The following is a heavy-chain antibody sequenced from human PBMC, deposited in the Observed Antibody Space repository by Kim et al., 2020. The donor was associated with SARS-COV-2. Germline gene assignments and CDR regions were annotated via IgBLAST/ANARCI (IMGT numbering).Heavy chain of an antibody. CDR3: VRVLDSHWYFDL. Sequence: SETLSLTCAVSGGSIGSDGYSWSWLRQPPGKCLEWIGYIYHSGNTDYNWSLKSRSSISVDRTQNQFSLKLPSVTAADTAVSYCVRVLDSHWYFDLWGRGT. D-gene: IGHD2-2*03. CDR2: IYHSGNT. CDR1: GGSIGSDGYS. V-gene: IGHV4-30-2*01. J-gene: IGHJ2*01.